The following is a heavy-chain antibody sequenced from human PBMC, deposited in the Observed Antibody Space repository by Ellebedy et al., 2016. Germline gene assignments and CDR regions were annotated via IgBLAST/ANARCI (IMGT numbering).Heavy chain of an antibody. CDR2: IYYSGTT. CDR3: ARETDFWSDSSYFDY. Sequence: SETLSLXXSVSGGSINSGDYYWSWIRRPPGQGLEWLGYIYYSGTTYYNTSLKSRITISVDTSKNQFSLRLSSVTAADTAVYFCARETDFWSDSSYFDYWGQGILVTISS. CDR1: GGSINSGDYY. J-gene: IGHJ4*02. V-gene: IGHV4-30-4*01. D-gene: IGHD3-3*01.